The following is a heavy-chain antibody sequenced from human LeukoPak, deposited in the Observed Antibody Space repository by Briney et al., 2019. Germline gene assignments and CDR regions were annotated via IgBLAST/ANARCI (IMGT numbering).Heavy chain of an antibody. J-gene: IGHJ6*03. D-gene: IGHD3-22*01. CDR1: GFTVSSNY. CDR2: IYSGGST. CDR3: GXTPPMIXAYMDV. Sequence: GGSLRLSCAASGFTVSSNYMSWVRQAPGKGLEWVSVIYSGGSTYYADSVKGRFTISRDNSKNTLYLQMNSLRAEDTAVYYCGXTPPMIXAYMDVWGKGTTVTVSS. V-gene: IGHV3-53*01.